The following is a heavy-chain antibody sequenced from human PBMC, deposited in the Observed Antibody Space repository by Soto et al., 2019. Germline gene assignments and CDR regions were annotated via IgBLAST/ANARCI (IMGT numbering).Heavy chain of an antibody. J-gene: IGHJ4*02. Sequence: EVQLLESGGHLIQPGSSLRLSCAASGFSFSGYTMNWVRQAQGKGLEWISGINGGGGTTYYADSVKGRFTISRDDSNNILYLQMNSPRAEDTAIYYCAKDRHPDGIWTFDYWGRGTLVTVSS. V-gene: IGHV3-23*01. CDR2: INGGGGTT. D-gene: IGHD3-9*01. CDR3: AKDRHPDGIWTFDY. CDR1: GFSFSGYT.